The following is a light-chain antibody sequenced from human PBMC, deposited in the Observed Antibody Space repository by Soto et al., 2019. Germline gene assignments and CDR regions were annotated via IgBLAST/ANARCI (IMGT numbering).Light chain of an antibody. CDR1: QSVDSRS. CDR3: LRDHDVPLA. CDR2: GAA. J-gene: IGKJ4*01. Sequence: ELVMTQSPGTLSLSPVDRATLSCRASQSVDSRSLSWYQQRPGQAPRLLIYGAATRASGIPARFSGSGSGTDFTLTIISLQPEDFAVHYCLRDHDVPLAFGGGTKVELK. V-gene: IGKV3D-7*01.